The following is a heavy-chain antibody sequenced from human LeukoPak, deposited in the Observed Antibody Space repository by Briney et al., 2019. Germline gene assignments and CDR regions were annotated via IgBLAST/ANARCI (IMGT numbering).Heavy chain of an antibody. D-gene: IGHD3-22*01. CDR1: GFTFSSYG. Sequence: GGSLRLSCAASGFTFSSYGVHWVRQAPGKGLEWVAVIWYDGSNKYYADSVKGRFTISRDNSKNTLYLQMNSLRAEDTAVYYCARGAYYYDSSSTGGAFDIWGQGTMVTVSS. CDR2: IWYDGSNK. CDR3: ARGAYYYDSSSTGGAFDI. J-gene: IGHJ3*02. V-gene: IGHV3-33*01.